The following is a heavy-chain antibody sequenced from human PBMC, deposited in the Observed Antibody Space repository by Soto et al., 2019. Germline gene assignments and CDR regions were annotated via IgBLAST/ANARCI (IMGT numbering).Heavy chain of an antibody. D-gene: IGHD3-3*01. CDR3: ARDSIFGVVIGYYYGMDV. Sequence: GASVKVSCKASRYTFTNYYIHWVRQAPGQGLEWMGIINPSGGSTSYAQKLQGRVTITADKSTSTAYMELSSLRSEDTAVYYCARDSIFGVVIGYYYGMDVWGQGTTVTVSS. CDR1: RYTFTNYY. V-gene: IGHV1-46*01. J-gene: IGHJ6*02. CDR2: INPSGGST.